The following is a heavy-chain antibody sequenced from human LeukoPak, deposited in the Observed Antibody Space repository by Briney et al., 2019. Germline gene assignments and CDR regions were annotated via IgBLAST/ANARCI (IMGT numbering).Heavy chain of an antibody. D-gene: IGHD3-10*01. J-gene: IGHJ4*02. V-gene: IGHV3-30*18. CDR2: IAYDGSNK. Sequence: GGSLRLSCAAPGFTFSNYGMHWVRQAPGKGLEWVAVIAYDGSNKYYIDSVKGRFTISRDNSKNTLYLQLNSLRAEDTAVYFCVKDLSYGWGSYYEEWGSFEYWGQGTLVTVSS. CDR3: VKDLSYGWGSYYEEWGSFEY. CDR1: GFTFSNYG.